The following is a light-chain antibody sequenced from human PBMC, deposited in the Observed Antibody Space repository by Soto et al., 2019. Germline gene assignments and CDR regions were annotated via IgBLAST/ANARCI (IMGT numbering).Light chain of an antibody. CDR1: QSISSR. V-gene: IGKV1-5*01. J-gene: IGKJ1*01. CDR3: QHYNGYSG. CDR2: DVS. Sequence: DIPMTQSPSTLSASIGDRVTITCRASQSISSRLAWFQQSPGKAPKLLIYDVSTLERGVPSRFSGSGSETEFTLTISSLQPDDFASYYCQHYNGYSGFGQGTKVEIK.